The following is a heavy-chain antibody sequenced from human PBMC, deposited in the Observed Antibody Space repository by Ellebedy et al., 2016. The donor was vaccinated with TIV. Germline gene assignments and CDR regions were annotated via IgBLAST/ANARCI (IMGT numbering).Heavy chain of an antibody. D-gene: IGHD6-6*01. CDR1: GFTFSNYA. V-gene: IGHV3-23*01. J-gene: IGHJ1*01. CDR2: ISKSGDET. Sequence: PGGSLRLSCEASGFTFSNYAMGWVRQAPGKGLEWVSTISKSGDETFYSDSVQGRFTISRDNSKNTVYLQVISLRAEDTAVYYCIFKGMSARLYWGQGTLVTVSS. CDR3: IFKGMSARLY.